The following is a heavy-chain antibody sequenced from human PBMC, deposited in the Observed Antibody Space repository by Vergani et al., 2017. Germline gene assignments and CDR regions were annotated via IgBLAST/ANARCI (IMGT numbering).Heavy chain of an antibody. CDR1: GGSISSGSYY. CDR3: ARDYSSSWYDARPSYYFDY. J-gene: IGHJ4*02. D-gene: IGHD6-13*01. CDR2: IYYSGST. V-gene: IGHV4-30-4*01. Sequence: QVQLQESGPGLVKPSQTLSLTCTVSGGSISSGSYYWSWIRQPPGKGLEWIGYIYYSGSTYYNPSLKSRVTISVDTSKNQFSLKLSSVTAADTAVYYCARDYSSSWYDARPSYYFDYWGQGTLVTVSS.